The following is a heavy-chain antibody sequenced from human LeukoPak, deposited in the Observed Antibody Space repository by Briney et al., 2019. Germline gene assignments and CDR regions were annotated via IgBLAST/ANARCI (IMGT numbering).Heavy chain of an antibody. CDR3: ARSVQDTMIVVVITSGWFDP. CDR1: GYTFTGYY. D-gene: IGHD3-22*01. V-gene: IGHV1-2*02. J-gene: IGHJ5*02. CDR2: INPNSGGT. Sequence: ASVKVSCKASGYTFTGYYMHWVRQAPGQGLVWMGWINPNSGGTNNAQKFQGRVTMTRDTSISTAYMELSRLRSDDTGVYYCARSVQDTMIVVVITSGWFDPWGQGTLVTVSS.